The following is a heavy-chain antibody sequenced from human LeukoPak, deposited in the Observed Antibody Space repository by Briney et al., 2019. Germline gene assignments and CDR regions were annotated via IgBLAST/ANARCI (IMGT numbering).Heavy chain of an antibody. CDR1: GFTFSSYA. J-gene: IGHJ6*03. CDR3: AKDAMTPGDYYYYYMDV. CDR2: ISGSGGST. V-gene: IGHV3-23*01. Sequence: GGSLRLSRAASGFTFSSYAMSWVRQAPGKGLEWVSAISGSGGSTYYADSVKGRFTISRDNSKNTLYLQMNSLRAEDTAVYYCAKDAMTPGDYYYYYMDVWGKGTTVTVSS.